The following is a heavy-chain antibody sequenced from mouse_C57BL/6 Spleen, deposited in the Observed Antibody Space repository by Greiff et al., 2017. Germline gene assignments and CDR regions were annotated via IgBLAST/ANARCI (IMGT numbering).Heavy chain of an antibody. CDR1: GYTFTDYN. V-gene: IGHV1-18*01. CDR3: ARGRYDGRFDY. CDR2: INPNNGGT. Sequence: EVKLQESGPELVKPGASVKIPCKASGYTFTDYNMDWVKQSHGKSLEWIGDINPNNGGTIYNQKFKGKATLTVDKSSSTAYMELRSLTSEDTAVYYCARGRYDGRFDYWGQGTTLTGSS. D-gene: IGHD2-3*01. J-gene: IGHJ2*01.